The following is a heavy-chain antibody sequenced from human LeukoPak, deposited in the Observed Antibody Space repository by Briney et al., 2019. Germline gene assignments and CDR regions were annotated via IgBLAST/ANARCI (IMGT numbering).Heavy chain of an antibody. D-gene: IGHD6-13*01. CDR2: IHHSGSA. CDR3: ARYIASAFNWFDP. CDR1: GGSFSGYY. J-gene: IGHJ5*02. Sequence: SETLSLTCAVYGGSFSGYYWGWIRQPPGKGLEWIGTIHHSGSADYNPSLKSRVTISLDTSKNQFSLNLSSVTAADTAIYYCARYIASAFNWFDPWGQGTLVTVSS. V-gene: IGHV4-34*01.